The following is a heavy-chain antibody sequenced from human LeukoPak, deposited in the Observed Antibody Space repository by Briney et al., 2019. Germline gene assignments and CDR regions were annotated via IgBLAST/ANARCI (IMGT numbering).Heavy chain of an antibody. CDR3: AKVPHCGDYVDSDY. D-gene: IGHD4-17*01. CDR2: ISGSGGST. J-gene: IGHJ4*02. Sequence: GGSLRLSCAASGFTFSSYAMSWVRQAPGKGLEWVSAISGSGGSTYYADSVKGRFTISRDNSKNTLYLQMNSLRAEDTAVYYCAKVPHCGDYVDSDYWGQGTLVTVSS. CDR1: GFTFSSYA. V-gene: IGHV3-23*01.